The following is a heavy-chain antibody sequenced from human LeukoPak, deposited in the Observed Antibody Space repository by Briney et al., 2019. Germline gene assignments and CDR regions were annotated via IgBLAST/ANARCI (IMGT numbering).Heavy chain of an antibody. J-gene: IGHJ4*02. CDR2: ISSRSNAI. Sequence: GGSLRLSCAASGFTFSSYNMNWVRQAPGKGLEWVSCISSRSNAIYNADSVQGRFTISRDNAKNSLYLQMNSLRAEDTAVYYCARVRSFDSRDFDYWGQGTLVTVSS. D-gene: IGHD2-15*01. CDR1: GFTFSSYN. V-gene: IGHV3-48*04. CDR3: ARVRSFDSRDFDY.